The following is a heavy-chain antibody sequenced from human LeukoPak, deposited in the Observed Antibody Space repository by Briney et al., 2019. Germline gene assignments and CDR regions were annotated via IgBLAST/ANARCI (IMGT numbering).Heavy chain of an antibody. CDR2: INPSSGST. J-gene: IGHJ4*02. D-gene: IGHD2-2*01. CDR1: GYIFTSYY. V-gene: IGHV1-46*01. CDR3: ARDPKSQLLLDY. Sequence: ASVKVSCKASGYIFTSYYIHWVRQAPGQGLEWVGIINPSSGSTTYVQNFQGRVTLTRDTSISTAYMELSRLTSGDTAVYYCARDPKSQLLLDYWGQGTLVTVSS.